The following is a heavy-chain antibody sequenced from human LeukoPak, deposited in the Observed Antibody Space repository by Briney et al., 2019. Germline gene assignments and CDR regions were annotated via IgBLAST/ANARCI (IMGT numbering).Heavy chain of an antibody. D-gene: IGHD3-10*02. J-gene: IGHJ4*02. Sequence: PSETLSLTCAVYGGSFSGYYWSWIRQPPGKGLEWIGEINHSGSTNYNPSLKSRVTISVDTSKNQFSLKLSSVTAADTAVYYCARQTLFENWGQGTLVTVSS. CDR2: INHSGST. CDR1: GGSFSGYY. V-gene: IGHV4-34*01. CDR3: ARQTLFEN.